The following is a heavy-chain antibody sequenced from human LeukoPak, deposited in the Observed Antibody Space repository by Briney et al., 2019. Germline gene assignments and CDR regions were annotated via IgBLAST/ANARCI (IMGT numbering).Heavy chain of an antibody. CDR2: IKQDGSEK. CDR3: ARGSPVDY. J-gene: IGHJ4*02. Sequence: GGSLRLSCVASGFTFSDYWMTWVRQAPGKGLEWVANIKQDGSEKYYVDSVKGRFTISRDNAKNSLYLQMNPLRAEDTAVYYCARGSPVDYWGQGTLVTVS. CDR1: GFTFSDYW. V-gene: IGHV3-7*01.